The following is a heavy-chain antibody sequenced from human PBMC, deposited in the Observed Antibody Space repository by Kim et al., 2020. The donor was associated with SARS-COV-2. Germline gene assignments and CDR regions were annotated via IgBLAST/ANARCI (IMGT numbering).Heavy chain of an antibody. CDR3: ARGTFQQGFDP. J-gene: IGHJ5*02. Sequence: GSLRLSCEASGFTFNNYWMNWVRQGPGKGLVWVSRIKGDGSDKHYADSVKGRFTISRDNAKNTLHLQLNSLGVEDTAIYFCARGTFQQGFDPWGQGTLVTVSS. CDR1: GFTFNNYW. V-gene: IGHV3-74*01. CDR2: IKGDGSDK. D-gene: IGHD6-13*01.